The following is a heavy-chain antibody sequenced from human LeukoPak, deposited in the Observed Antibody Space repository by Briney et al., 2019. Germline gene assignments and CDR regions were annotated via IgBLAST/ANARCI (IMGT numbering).Heavy chain of an antibody. J-gene: IGHJ4*02. Sequence: GGSLRLSCAASGFTFSSYGMHWVRQAPGKGLEWVAFIRYDGSNKHYADSVKGRFTISRDNSKNTLYLQMNSLRAEDTAVYYCAKDRAWDLDYWGQGTLVTVSS. D-gene: IGHD1-26*01. CDR2: IRYDGSNK. V-gene: IGHV3-30*02. CDR3: AKDRAWDLDY. CDR1: GFTFSSYG.